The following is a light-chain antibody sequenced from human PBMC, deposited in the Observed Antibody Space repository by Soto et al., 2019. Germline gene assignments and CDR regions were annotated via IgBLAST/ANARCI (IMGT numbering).Light chain of an antibody. Sequence: HSVLTQPPSASGTPGQRVTISCSGSSSNIGSNTVNWYQQLPGTAPKLLIYSNNQRPSGVPDRSAGSKSGTSASLAISGLQSEYEADYYCAAWDDSLNGPVFGGGTKLTVL. CDR2: SNN. CDR1: SSNIGSNT. CDR3: AAWDDSLNGPV. J-gene: IGLJ2*01. V-gene: IGLV1-44*01.